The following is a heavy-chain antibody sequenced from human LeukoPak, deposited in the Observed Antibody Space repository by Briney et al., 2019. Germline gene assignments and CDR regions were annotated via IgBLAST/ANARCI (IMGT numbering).Heavy chain of an antibody. CDR3: ARVTGVGGIDY. D-gene: IGHD3-16*01. J-gene: IGHJ4*02. CDR1: GGSVSSGSYY. CDR2: IYYSGST. Sequence: PSETLSLTCTVSGGSVSSGSYYWCWIRQPPGKGLEWIGYIYYSGSTNYNPSLKSRVTISVDTSKNQFSLKLSSVTAADTAVYYCARVTGVGGIDYRGQGTLVTVSS. V-gene: IGHV4-61*01.